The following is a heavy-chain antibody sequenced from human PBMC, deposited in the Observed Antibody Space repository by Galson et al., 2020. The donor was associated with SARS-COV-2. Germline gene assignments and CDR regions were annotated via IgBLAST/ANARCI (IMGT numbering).Heavy chain of an antibody. J-gene: IGHJ6*02. CDR3: VRESSSAEGLDV. D-gene: IGHD2-15*01. CDR2: IHPNGNT. CDR1: GGSISSGGYF. Sequence: SQTLSLTCRVSGGSISSGGYFWPWIRQVPGKGLEWIGNIHPNGNTYYNPSLRSRLSISLDKSENYFSLKMTSASVADTAVYYCVRESSSAEGLDVWGQGTTVTVSS. V-gene: IGHV4-31*03.